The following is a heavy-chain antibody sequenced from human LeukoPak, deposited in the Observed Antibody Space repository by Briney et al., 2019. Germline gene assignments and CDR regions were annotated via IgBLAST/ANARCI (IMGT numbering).Heavy chain of an antibody. CDR2: ISTSVST. CDR3: ARITDRTIFGEIMHGFDI. J-gene: IGHJ3*02. CDR1: GGSISSGSYY. Sequence: SETLSLTCTVSGGSISSGSYYWSWIRQPAGKGLEWIGRISTSVSTNYNPSLKSRVTMSVDTSNNQFSLKLSSVTAADTAVYYCARITDRTIFGEIMHGFDIWGQGTPVTVSS. V-gene: IGHV4-61*02. D-gene: IGHD3-3*01.